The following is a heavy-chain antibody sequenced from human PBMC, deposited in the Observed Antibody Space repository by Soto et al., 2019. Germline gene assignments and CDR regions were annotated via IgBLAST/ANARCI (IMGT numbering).Heavy chain of an antibody. V-gene: IGHV3-30*18. CDR3: AKDGASPFDY. CDR2: ISYDGSNK. Sequence: GGSLRLSCAASGFTFSSYGMHWVRQAPGKGLEWVAVISYDGSNKYYADSVKGRFTISRDNSKNTLYLQMNSLRAEDTAVYYCAKDGASPFDYWGQGTLVTVSS. D-gene: IGHD3-16*01. CDR1: GFTFSSYG. J-gene: IGHJ4*02.